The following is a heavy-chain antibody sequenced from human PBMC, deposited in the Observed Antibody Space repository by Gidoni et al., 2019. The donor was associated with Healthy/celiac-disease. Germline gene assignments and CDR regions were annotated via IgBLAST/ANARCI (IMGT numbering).Heavy chain of an antibody. CDR1: GFSPSTSGLC. D-gene: IGHD3-10*01. Sequence: QLTLRESGPALVKPTQTLTLTCTFSGFSPSTSGLCVSLIRQPPGKDLEWLALIDWDEDKYYSTSLKTRLTISKDTSKNQVVRTMTNMDPVDTATYYCARIRFGHYYGSGPPSDAFDIWGQGTMVTVSS. CDR2: IDWDEDK. J-gene: IGHJ3*02. CDR3: ARIRFGHYYGSGPPSDAFDI. V-gene: IGHV2-70*01.